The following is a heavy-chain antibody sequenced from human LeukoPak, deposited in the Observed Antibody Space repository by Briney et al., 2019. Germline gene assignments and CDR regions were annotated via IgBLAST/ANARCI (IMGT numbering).Heavy chain of an antibody. D-gene: IGHD3-16*01. CDR3: TRVNYAAFDY. CDR2: IKSKTDGGTT. CDR1: GFTFSTYG. V-gene: IGHV3-15*01. J-gene: IGHJ4*02. Sequence: GGSLRLSCAGSGFTFSTYGMHWVRQAPGKGLEWVGRIKSKTDGGTTDYAAPVKGRFTISRDDSRNTLYLQMNSLKTEDTAVYYCTRVNYAAFDYWGQGTLVTVSS.